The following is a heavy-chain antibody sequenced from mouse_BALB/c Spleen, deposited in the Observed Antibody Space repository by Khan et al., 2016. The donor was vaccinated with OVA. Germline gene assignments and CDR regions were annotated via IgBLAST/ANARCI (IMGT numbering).Heavy chain of an antibody. Sequence: VRLQQSGPELVKPGASVKIPCKASGYAFTDYNMDWVKQSHGKSLEWIGDITPNNGGTIYNQNFKGKATLTVDKSSNTAYMELRSLTYEDTAVYYGARGGFGRPFAYWGQGILVTVSA. CDR3: ARGGFGRPFAY. D-gene: IGHD1-1*01. J-gene: IGHJ3*01. CDR1: GYAFTDYN. CDR2: ITPNNGGT. V-gene: IGHV1-18*01.